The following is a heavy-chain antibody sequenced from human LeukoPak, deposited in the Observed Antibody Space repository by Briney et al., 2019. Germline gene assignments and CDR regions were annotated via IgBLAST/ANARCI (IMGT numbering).Heavy chain of an antibody. J-gene: IGHJ3*02. Sequence: PGGSLRLSCAASGFTFSSYSMNWVRQAPGKGLEWVSSISSSSSYIYYADSVKGRFTISRDNAKNSLYLQMNSLRAEDTAVYYCARAPSRVRANWGDDAFDIWGQGTMVTVSS. CDR2: ISSSSSYI. CDR1: GFTFSSYS. V-gene: IGHV3-21*01. D-gene: IGHD7-27*01. CDR3: ARAPSRVRANWGDDAFDI.